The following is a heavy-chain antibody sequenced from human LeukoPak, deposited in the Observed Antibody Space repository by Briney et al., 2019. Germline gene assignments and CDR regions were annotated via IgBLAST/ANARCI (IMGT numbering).Heavy chain of an antibody. V-gene: IGHV4-39*07. CDR3: ARTPEIYDFWSGYHASNFDY. Sequence: SETPSLTCTVSGGSISSSSYYWGWIRQPPGKGLEWIGSIYYSGSTYYNPSLKSRVTISVDTSKNQFSLKLSSVTAADTAVYYCARTPEIYDFWSGYHASNFDYWGQGTLVTVSS. J-gene: IGHJ4*02. D-gene: IGHD3-3*01. CDR2: IYYSGST. CDR1: GGSISSSSYY.